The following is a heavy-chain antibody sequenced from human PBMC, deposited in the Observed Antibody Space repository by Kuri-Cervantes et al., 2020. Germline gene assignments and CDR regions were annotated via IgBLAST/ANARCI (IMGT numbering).Heavy chain of an antibody. CDR1: GFPFSGYN. Sequence: GESLKISCAASGFPFSGYNMNWVRQAPGKGLEWVSFISDTSSYIYYADSVKGRFTISRDNAKNSLYLQMNSLRAEDTAVYYCARVLAYHDAFDIWGQGTMVTVSS. J-gene: IGHJ3*02. D-gene: IGHD3-16*01. V-gene: IGHV3-21*01. CDR2: ISDTSSYI. CDR3: ARVLAYHDAFDI.